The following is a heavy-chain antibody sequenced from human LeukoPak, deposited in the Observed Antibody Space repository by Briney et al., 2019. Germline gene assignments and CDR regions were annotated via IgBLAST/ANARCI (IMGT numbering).Heavy chain of an antibody. CDR1: EFTFSSHW. D-gene: IGHD6-13*01. V-gene: IGHV3-74*01. CDR3: RIAAVGSDY. Sequence: QAGGSLRLSCAASEFTFSSHWMHWVRQAPGKGLVWVSRINSDGSRTGYADSVKGRFTISRDNAKNTLYLQMNSLRAEDTAVYYCRIAAVGSDYWGQGTLVTVSS. J-gene: IGHJ4*02. CDR2: INSDGSRT.